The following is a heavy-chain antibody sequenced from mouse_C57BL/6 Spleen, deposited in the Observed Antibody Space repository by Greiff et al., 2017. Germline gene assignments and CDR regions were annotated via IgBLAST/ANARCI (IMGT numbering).Heavy chain of an antibody. D-gene: IGHD3-2*02. CDR3: ARQDSSGYGYAMDY. CDR2: INPSNGGT. J-gene: IGHJ4*01. Sequence: QVQLQQPGTELVKPGASVKLSCKASGYTFTSYWMHWVKQRPGQGLEWIGNINPSNGGTNYNEKFKSKATLPVDNSSSTAYRQLSSLTSEDSAVYYCARQDSSGYGYAMDYWGQGTSVTVSS. V-gene: IGHV1-53*01. CDR1: GYTFTSYW.